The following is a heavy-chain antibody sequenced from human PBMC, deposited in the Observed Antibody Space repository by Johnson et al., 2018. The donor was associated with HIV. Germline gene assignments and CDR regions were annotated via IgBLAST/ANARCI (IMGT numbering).Heavy chain of an antibody. CDR1: GFTFDDYG. Sequence: MLLVESGGGVVRPGGSLRLSCVASGFTFDDYGMSWVRQAPGKGLEWVSGINWNGGSTGYAASVKGRFTISRDNAKNSLYLQMNSLRAEDTALYYCARVYSGSFRPTKGNDVFDMWGQGTMVTVSS. CDR3: ARVYSGSFRPTKGNDVFDM. J-gene: IGHJ3*02. D-gene: IGHD1-26*01. V-gene: IGHV3-20*04. CDR2: INWNGGST.